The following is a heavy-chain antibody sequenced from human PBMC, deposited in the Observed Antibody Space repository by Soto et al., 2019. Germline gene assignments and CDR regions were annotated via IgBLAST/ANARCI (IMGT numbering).Heavy chain of an antibody. CDR2: VNQDGSQS. CDR3: VRDGIGGWHFDS. V-gene: IGHV3-7*01. CDR1: GSRFTSHW. Sequence: GGSLRLSCEASGSRFTSHWMSWVRQAPGKGLEWVANVNQDGSQSYLVDSVKGRFISSRDNTKNSLYLQLSSLRAEDTAVYYCVRDGIGGWHFDSWGQGTLVTVSS. J-gene: IGHJ4*02. D-gene: IGHD6-19*01.